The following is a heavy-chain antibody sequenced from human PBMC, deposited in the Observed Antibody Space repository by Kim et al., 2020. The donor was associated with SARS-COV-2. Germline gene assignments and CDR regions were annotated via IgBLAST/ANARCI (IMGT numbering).Heavy chain of an antibody. Sequence: GGSLRLSCAASGFTFSSYAMHWVRQAPGKGLEWVAVISYDGSNKYYADSVKGRFTISRDNSKNTLYLQMNSLRAEDTAVYYCARDFSGRAEQWLGGGCFDYWGQGTLVTVSS. D-gene: IGHD6-19*01. CDR3: ARDFSGRAEQWLGGGCFDY. J-gene: IGHJ4*02. V-gene: IGHV3-30*04. CDR1: GFTFSSYA. CDR2: ISYDGSNK.